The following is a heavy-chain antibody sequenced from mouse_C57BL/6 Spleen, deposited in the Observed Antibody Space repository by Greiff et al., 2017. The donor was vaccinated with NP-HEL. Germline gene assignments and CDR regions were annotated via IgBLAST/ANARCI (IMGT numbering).Heavy chain of an antibody. J-gene: IGHJ1*03. Sequence: FFHPLGSLKLSCAASGFTFSDYYMYWVRQTPEQRLEWVAYISNGGGSTYYPDTVKGRFTISRDNAKNTLYLQMSRRKSEDTAMYYCARLYDHWYFDVWGTGTTVTVSS. CDR1: GFTFSDYY. CDR3: ARLYDHWYFDV. V-gene: IGHV5-12*01. CDR2: ISNGGGST. D-gene: IGHD2-3*01.